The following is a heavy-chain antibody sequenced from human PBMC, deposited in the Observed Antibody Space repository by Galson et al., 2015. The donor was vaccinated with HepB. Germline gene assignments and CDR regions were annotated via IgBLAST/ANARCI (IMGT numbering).Heavy chain of an antibody. CDR3: ASGPGYYTEYYFDY. CDR1: GGSISSSSYY. Sequence: SETLSLTCTVSGGSISSSSYYWGWIRQPPGKGLEWIGSIYYSGSTYYNPSLKSRVTISVDTSKNQFSLKLSSVTAADTAVYYCASGPGYYTEYYFDYWGQGTLVTVSS. V-gene: IGHV4-39*01. D-gene: IGHD3-22*01. J-gene: IGHJ4*02. CDR2: IYYSGST.